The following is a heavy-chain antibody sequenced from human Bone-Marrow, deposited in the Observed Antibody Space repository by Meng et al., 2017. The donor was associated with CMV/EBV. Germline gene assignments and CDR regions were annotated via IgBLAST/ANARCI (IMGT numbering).Heavy chain of an antibody. CDR2: IRSKAYGGTT. Sequence: GGSLRLSCAASGFTFSSYWMSWVRQAPGKGLEWVGFIRSKAYGGTTEYAASVKGRFTISRDDSKSIAYLQMNSLKTEDTAVYYCTRALSLPPYYYYYGMDVWGQGTTVTVSS. CDR1: GFTFSSYW. V-gene: IGHV3-49*04. CDR3: TRALSLPPYYYYYGMDV. J-gene: IGHJ6*02.